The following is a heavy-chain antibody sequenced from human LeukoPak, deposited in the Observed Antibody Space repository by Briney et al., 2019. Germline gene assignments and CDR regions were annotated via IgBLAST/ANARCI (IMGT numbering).Heavy chain of an antibody. CDR2: ISSDGKTE. D-gene: IGHD3-10*01. CDR1: GFTFSSYG. J-gene: IGHJ4*02. Sequence: GGSLRLSCVASGFTFSSYGMHWVRQAPGKGLEWVAVISSDGKTEIYADSVRGRFTISRDNSKGTHYLQMNSLRSEDTAVYYCAKDAEAYGSGSCDYWGQGTLVTVSS. V-gene: IGHV3-30*18. CDR3: AKDAEAYGSGSCDY.